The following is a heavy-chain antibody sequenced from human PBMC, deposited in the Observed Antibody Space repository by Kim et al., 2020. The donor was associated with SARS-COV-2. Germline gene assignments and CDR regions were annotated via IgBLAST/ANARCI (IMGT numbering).Heavy chain of an antibody. CDR1: GGSISSGDCY. J-gene: IGHJ6*02. Sequence: SETLSLTCTVYGGSISSGDCYWSWILQPTGKGLDWIGNLNYSGSTNHNPYLKIPVTISVDTSQNQFSLKLSTVPAADTVLYSCARESLGRIWWWGQIKRYGMDVWGQGTTVTVS. V-gene: IGHV4-30-4*01. CDR2: LNYSGST. D-gene: IGHD2-15*01. CDR3: ARESLGRIWWWGQIKRYGMDV.